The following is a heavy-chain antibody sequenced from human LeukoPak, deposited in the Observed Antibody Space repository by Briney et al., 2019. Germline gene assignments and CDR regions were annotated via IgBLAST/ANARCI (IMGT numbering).Heavy chain of an antibody. CDR1: GFTFSSYS. V-gene: IGHV3-21*01. CDR2: ISSSSSYI. J-gene: IGHJ3*02. CDR3: GRGGILLVRPEVFDT. D-gene: IGHD3-10*01. Sequence: GGSLRLSCAASGFTFSSYSMNWVRQAPGKGLEWVSSISSSSSYIYYADSVKGRFTISRDNAKNSLYLQMNSLRAEDTAVYSGGRGGILLVRPEVFDTWGKGKM.